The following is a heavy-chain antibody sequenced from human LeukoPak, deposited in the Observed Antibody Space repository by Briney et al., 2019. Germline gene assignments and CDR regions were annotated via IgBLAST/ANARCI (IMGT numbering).Heavy chain of an antibody. CDR2: IKQDGSEK. D-gene: IGHD1-26*01. CDR1: GFTFSSYW. V-gene: IGHV3-7*01. Sequence: GGSLRLSCAASGFTFSSYWMSWVRQAPGKGLEWVANIKQDGSEKYYVDSVKGRFTISRDNAKNSLYLQMNSLRAEDTAVYYCAVSPSGSYHYFDYWGQGTLVTVSS. CDR3: AVSPSGSYHYFDY. J-gene: IGHJ4*02.